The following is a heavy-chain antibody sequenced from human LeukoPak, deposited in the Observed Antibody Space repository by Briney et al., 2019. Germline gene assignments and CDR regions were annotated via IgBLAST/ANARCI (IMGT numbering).Heavy chain of an antibody. CDR1: GYSFTSYW. J-gene: IGHJ6*04. Sequence: GESLKISCKGSGYSFTSYWIGWVRQMPGKGLEWVGIIYPGDSDTRYSPSFQGQVTISADKSISTAYLQWSSLKASDTAMYYCARVYNWNDGDHYYGMDVWGKGTTVTVSS. D-gene: IGHD1-1*01. CDR3: ARVYNWNDGDHYYGMDV. CDR2: IYPGDSDT. V-gene: IGHV5-51*01.